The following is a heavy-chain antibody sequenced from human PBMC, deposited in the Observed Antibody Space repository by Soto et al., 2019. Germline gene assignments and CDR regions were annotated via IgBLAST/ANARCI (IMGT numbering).Heavy chain of an antibody. CDR3: ARDADILTGYYTSGWFDP. CDR2: ISAYSSNT. Sequence: EASVKVSCKASGYTFTSYGISWVRQAPGQGLEWMGWISAYSSNTNYAQKLQGRPTMTTDTSTSTAYMELRSLRSDDTAVYYCARDADILTGYYTSGWFDPWGQGTLVTVS. D-gene: IGHD3-9*01. V-gene: IGHV1-18*01. CDR1: GYTFTSYG. J-gene: IGHJ5*02.